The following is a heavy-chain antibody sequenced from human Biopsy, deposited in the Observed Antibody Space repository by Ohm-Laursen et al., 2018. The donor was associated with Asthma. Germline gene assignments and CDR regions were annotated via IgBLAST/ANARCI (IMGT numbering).Heavy chain of an antibody. V-gene: IGHV4-39*07. Sequence: SETLSLTCCLSSGSGGYMRSGNYYWGWIRQPPGKGLEWIGSIYHSGSTYYNPSLKSRVTISVDRSKNQFSLKLSSVTAADTAVYYCARVKDGYNFDYWGQGTLVTVSS. CDR3: ARVKDGYNFDY. CDR2: IYHSGST. CDR1: GGYMRSGNYY. J-gene: IGHJ4*02. D-gene: IGHD5-24*01.